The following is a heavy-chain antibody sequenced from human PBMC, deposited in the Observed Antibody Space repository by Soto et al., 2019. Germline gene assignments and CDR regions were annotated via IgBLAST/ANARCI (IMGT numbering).Heavy chain of an antibody. J-gene: IGHJ6*02. Sequence: QVQLVESGGGVVQPGRSLRLSCAASGFTFSSYGMHWVRQAPGKGLEWVALVWYDGGNKYYADSVKGRFTISRDNSKNTLYLQMNILRDDDTAVYYCVRAAGYSGNDYVYYYGMDVWGQGTTVTVSS. D-gene: IGHD5-12*01. V-gene: IGHV3-33*01. CDR1: GFTFSSYG. CDR2: VWYDGGNK. CDR3: VRAAGYSGNDYVYYYGMDV.